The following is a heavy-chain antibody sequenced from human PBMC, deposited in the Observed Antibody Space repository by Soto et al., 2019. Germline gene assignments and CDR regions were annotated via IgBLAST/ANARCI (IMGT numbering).Heavy chain of an antibody. CDR1: GFTFSSYA. Sequence: EVQLLESGGGLVQPGGSLRLSCVASGFTFSSYAMSWVRQAPGKGLEWVSSVTSSSSSMLYADSVKGRFTISRDDAKDSLFLQMNSLRADDTAVYYCAREADFASSGYVLDYWGQGTLVTVSS. V-gene: IGHV3-21*01. J-gene: IGHJ4*02. CDR3: AREADFASSGYVLDY. CDR2: VTSSSSSM. D-gene: IGHD3-22*01.